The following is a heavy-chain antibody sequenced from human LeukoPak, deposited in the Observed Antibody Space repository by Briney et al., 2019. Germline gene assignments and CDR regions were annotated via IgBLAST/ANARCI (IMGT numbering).Heavy chain of an antibody. J-gene: IGHJ4*02. CDR1: GYTFTGYY. CDR2: INPNSGGT. Sequence: ASVKVSCKASGYTFTGYYIHWVRQAPGQGLEWMGWINPNSGGTNYAQKFQGRVTMTRDTSISTAYTELNNLRSDDTAVYYCARDAEQARGDYWGQGTLVTVSS. CDR3: ARDAEQARGDY. V-gene: IGHV1-2*02. D-gene: IGHD1-26*01.